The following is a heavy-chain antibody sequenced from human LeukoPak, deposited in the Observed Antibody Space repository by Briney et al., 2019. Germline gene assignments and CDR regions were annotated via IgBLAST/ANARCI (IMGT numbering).Heavy chain of an antibody. D-gene: IGHD3/OR15-3a*01. CDR3: ATSYDMGWLIGY. CDR1: GFTFGGTW. J-gene: IGHJ4*02. CDR2: IKQDGSEK. V-gene: IGHV3-7*03. Sequence: PGGSLRPSCAASGFTFGGTWMNWVRQVPGQGLEWVANIKQDGSEKFYVASVKGRFTISRDNGKSSLYLQMNSLRAEDTALYYCATSYDMGWLIGYWGQGTLVTVSS.